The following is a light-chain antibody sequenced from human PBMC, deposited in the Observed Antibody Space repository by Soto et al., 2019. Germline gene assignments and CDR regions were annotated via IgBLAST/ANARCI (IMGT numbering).Light chain of an antibody. V-gene: IGKV1-5*03. Sequence: DIQMTQSPSTLSGSVGDRVTITCRASQTISSWLAWYQQKPGKAPKLLIYKASTLKSGVPSRFSGSGSGTKFTLAISSLQPDDFATYDSQQYNSYSSETFGQGTKVDVK. CDR3: QQYNSYSSET. CDR2: KAS. J-gene: IGKJ1*01. CDR1: QTISSW.